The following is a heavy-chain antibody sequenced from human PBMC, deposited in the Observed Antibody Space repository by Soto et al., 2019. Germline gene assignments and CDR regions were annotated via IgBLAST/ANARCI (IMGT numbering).Heavy chain of an antibody. CDR1: GGSISSGGYY. D-gene: IGHD2-21*02. CDR2: VYYSGST. CDR3: ARVCGGDCPYDMDV. Sequence: QVQLQESGPGLVKPSQTLSLTCTVSGGSISSGGYYWSWIRQHPGKGLEWIGYVYYSGSTYYNPSLMSRVTISVETSKNQSSLKLSSVTAEDTAVYYCARVCGGDCPYDMDVWGQGTTVTVSS. J-gene: IGHJ6*02. V-gene: IGHV4-31*03.